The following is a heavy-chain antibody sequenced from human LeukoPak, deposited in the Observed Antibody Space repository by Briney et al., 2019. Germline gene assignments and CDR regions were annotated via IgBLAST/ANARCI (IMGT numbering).Heavy chain of an antibody. V-gene: IGHV3-53*01. CDR1: GFTVSNNY. CDR2: IYSGDTT. Sequence: GGSLRLSCAASGFTVSNNYMSWVRQAPGTGLEWVSLIYSGDTTYYADSVKGRFTISRDNSKNTLYLQMNSLRAEDTAVYYCARPNYGGTYDYWYFDLWGRGTLVTISS. J-gene: IGHJ2*01. D-gene: IGHD1-26*01. CDR3: ARPNYGGTYDYWYFDL.